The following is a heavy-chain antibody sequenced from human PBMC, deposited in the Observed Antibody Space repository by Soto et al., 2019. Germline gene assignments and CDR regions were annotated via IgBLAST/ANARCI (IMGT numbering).Heavy chain of an antibody. V-gene: IGHV1-18*04. CDR2: ISPLKGRT. D-gene: IGHD4-17*01. CDR1: GYTFTSYG. J-gene: IGHJ1*01. Sequence: QVQLVQSGPDLKRPGASMKVSCKASGYTFTSYGISWVPQAPGQGLEWMAWISPLKGRTQYSQKPLGRVTLSTDTSSNTAYMEMTTLRVDDTAVYYCAMDYGDRPEYFKHWGQGTLVTVS. CDR3: AMDYGDRPEYFKH.